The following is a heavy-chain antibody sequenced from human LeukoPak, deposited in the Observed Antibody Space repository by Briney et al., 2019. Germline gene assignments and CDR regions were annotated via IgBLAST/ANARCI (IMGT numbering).Heavy chain of an antibody. V-gene: IGHV3-23*01. CDR2: ISDSGGST. CDR3: AKTLWGLTLLSSDY. Sequence: TGGSLRLSCAASGFTFSSYTMTWVRQAPGKGLEWVSGISDSGGSTYYADSVKGRFIISRDNSRNTLYLHMNSLRVEDTAVYYCAKTLWGLTLLSSDYWGQGTLATVSS. D-gene: IGHD3-16*01. CDR1: GFTFSSYT. J-gene: IGHJ4*02.